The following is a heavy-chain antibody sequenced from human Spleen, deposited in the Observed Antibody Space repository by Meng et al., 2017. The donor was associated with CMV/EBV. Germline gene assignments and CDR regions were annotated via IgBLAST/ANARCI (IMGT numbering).Heavy chain of an antibody. J-gene: IGHJ4*02. Sequence: GESLKISCEASGYSFTNYWIGWVRQMPGKGLEWMGIIYPGDSDTRYSPSFQGQVTISADKSISTAYLQWSSLKASDTAMYYCARHRIRSGYCSSTSCPLDYWGQGTLVTVSS. V-gene: IGHV5-51*01. CDR1: GYSFTNYW. CDR3: ARHRIRSGYCSSTSCPLDY. CDR2: IYPGDSDT. D-gene: IGHD2-2*01.